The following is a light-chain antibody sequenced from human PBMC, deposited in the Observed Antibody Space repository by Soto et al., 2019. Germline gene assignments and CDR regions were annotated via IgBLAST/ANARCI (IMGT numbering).Light chain of an antibody. CDR1: SSDVGIYNY. V-gene: IGLV2-14*01. CDR3: SSYTSTRTHV. Sequence: QSALTQPASVSGSPGQSIAISCTGSSSDVGIYNYVSWYQQHPGKAPKLMIYEVSNRPSGVSNRFSGSKSGNTASLTISGLQAEDEADYYCSSYTSTRTHVFGTGTKLTVL. CDR2: EVS. J-gene: IGLJ1*01.